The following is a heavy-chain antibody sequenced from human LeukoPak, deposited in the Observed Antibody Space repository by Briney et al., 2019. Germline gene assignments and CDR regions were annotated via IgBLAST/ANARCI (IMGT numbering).Heavy chain of an antibody. Sequence: GSLRLSCAASGFTFSEYYMSWIRQAPGKGLEWVSYIGSSGTTIYYADSVKGRFTISRDNAKNSLFLQMNSLRAEDTAVYYCARDRMTTVTNDAFDIWGQGTMVTVSS. CDR2: IGSSGTTI. V-gene: IGHV3-11*04. CDR3: ARDRMTTVTNDAFDI. J-gene: IGHJ3*02. CDR1: GFTFSEYY. D-gene: IGHD4-17*01.